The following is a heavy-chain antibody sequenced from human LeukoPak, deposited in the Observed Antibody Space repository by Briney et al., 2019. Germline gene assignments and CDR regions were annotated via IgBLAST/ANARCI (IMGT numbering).Heavy chain of an antibody. Sequence: GGSLRLSCAASGFTFSSYGMHWVRQAPGKGLEWVAVIWYDGSNKYYADSVKGRFTISRDNSKNTLYLQMNSLRAEDTAVYYCARRSSGYFLYYFDYWGQGTLVTVSS. V-gene: IGHV3-33*01. CDR1: GFTFSSYG. CDR3: ARRSSGYFLYYFDY. CDR2: IWYDGSNK. D-gene: IGHD3-22*01. J-gene: IGHJ4*02.